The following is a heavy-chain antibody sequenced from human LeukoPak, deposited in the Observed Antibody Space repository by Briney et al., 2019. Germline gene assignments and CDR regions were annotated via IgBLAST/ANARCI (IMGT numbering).Heavy chain of an antibody. CDR2: IYYSGST. V-gene: IGHV4-59*12. Sequence: SETLSLTCTVSGGSISSYYWSWIRQPPGKGLEWIGYIYYSGSTYYNPSLKSRVTISVDTSKNQFSLKLSSVTAADTAVYYCARYRRNSGWSFDYWGQGTLVTVSS. J-gene: IGHJ4*02. D-gene: IGHD6-19*01. CDR1: GGSISSYY. CDR3: ARYRRNSGWSFDY.